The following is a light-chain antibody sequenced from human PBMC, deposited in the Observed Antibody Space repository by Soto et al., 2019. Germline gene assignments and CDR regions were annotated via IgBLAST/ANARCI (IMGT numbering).Light chain of an antibody. Sequence: QSVLTQPPSVSGAPGQRVTISCTGSSSNIGAGYDVHWYQHLPGTAPKLLIYSNINRPSGVPERFSGSKSGTSASLAITGLQAEDEADYYCQSYDSSLSGYVFGTGTKVTVL. J-gene: IGLJ1*01. CDR3: QSYDSSLSGYV. CDR2: SNI. V-gene: IGLV1-40*01. CDR1: SSNIGAGYD.